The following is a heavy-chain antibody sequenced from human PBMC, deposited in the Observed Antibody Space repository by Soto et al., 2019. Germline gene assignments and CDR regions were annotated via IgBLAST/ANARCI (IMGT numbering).Heavy chain of an antibody. CDR3: AREMYYYDSSGYYYYGMDS. D-gene: IGHD3-22*01. Sequence: QVQLVESGGGVVQPGRSLRLSCAASGFTVSSYAMHWVRQAPGKGLEWVAVISYDGSNKYYADSVKGRFTISRDNSKNTLYLQMHSLRAEDTAVYYCAREMYYYDSSGYYYYGMDSWGQGTTVTVSS. J-gene: IGHJ6*02. V-gene: IGHV3-30-3*01. CDR1: GFTVSSYA. CDR2: ISYDGSNK.